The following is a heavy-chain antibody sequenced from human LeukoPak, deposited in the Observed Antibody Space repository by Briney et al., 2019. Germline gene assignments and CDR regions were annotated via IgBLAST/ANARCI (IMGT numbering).Heavy chain of an antibody. V-gene: IGHV3-21*01. D-gene: IGHD5-18*01. CDR1: GFTFSSYS. CDR3: ARDRYSYGDFDY. Sequence: GGSLRLSCAASGFTFSSYSMNWVRQAPGKGLEWVSSISSSSSYIYYADSVKGRFTISRGNAKNSLYLQMNSLRAEDTAVYYCARDRYSYGDFDYWGQGTLVTVSS. J-gene: IGHJ4*02. CDR2: ISSSSSYI.